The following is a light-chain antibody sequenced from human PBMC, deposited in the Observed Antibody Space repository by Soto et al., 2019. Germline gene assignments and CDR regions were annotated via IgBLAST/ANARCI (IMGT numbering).Light chain of an antibody. CDR1: SSDLGSYNR. V-gene: IGLV2-18*01. CDR3: SLYISGSTYV. Sequence: QSAVTQPPSVSGSPGQSVTISCTGTSSDLGSYNRVSWYQQPPGTAPKLMIYEVSNRPSGVPDRFSGSKSGKTASLTISGRQAEDEADYYCSLYISGSTYVFGTGTKVTVL. CDR2: EVS. J-gene: IGLJ1*01.